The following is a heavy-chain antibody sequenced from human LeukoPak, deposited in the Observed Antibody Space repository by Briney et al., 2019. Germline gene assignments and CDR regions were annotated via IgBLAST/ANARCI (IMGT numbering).Heavy chain of an antibody. D-gene: IGHD2-2*01. V-gene: IGHV5-51*01. Sequence: GESLKICCKGSGYSFTSYLIGLGRHTPGEGPGLGGVIYPGDSDTRYSPSFQGQVTISADKSINTAYLQWGSLKASDTAMYYCARRDCSNTSCYGYYFDYWGQGTLVTVSS. CDR1: GYSFTSYL. CDR3: ARRDCSNTSCYGYYFDY. J-gene: IGHJ4*02. CDR2: IYPGDSDT.